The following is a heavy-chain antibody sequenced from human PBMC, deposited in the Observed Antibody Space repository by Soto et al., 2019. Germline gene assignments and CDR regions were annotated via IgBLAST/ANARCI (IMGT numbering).Heavy chain of an antibody. CDR3: ARSNVALDV. J-gene: IGHJ6*02. Sequence: ASVKVSCKASGYTFISYYMHWVRQAPGQGLEWMGVINPSGGFTTYPQKFQGRVTMTRDTSTSTVYMELSSLRSEDKAVYYCARSNVALDVWGQGTTVTVSS. CDR1: GYTFISYY. V-gene: IGHV1-46*01. CDR2: INPSGGFT. D-gene: IGHD2-15*01.